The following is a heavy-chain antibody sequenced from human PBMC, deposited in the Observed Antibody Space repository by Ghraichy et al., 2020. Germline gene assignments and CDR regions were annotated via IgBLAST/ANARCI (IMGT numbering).Heavy chain of an antibody. J-gene: IGHJ6*02. D-gene: IGHD1-7*01. CDR3: AKDGPTTALGHGYYYYGMDV. CDR2: IWYDGSNK. V-gene: IGHV3-30*02. CDR1: RFTFSSYG. Sequence: GESLNISCAASRFTFSSYGMHWVRQAPGKGLEWVAVIWYDGSNKYYADSVKGRFTISRDNSKNTLYLQMNSLRAEDTAVYYCAKDGPTTALGHGYYYYGMDVWGQGTTVTVSS.